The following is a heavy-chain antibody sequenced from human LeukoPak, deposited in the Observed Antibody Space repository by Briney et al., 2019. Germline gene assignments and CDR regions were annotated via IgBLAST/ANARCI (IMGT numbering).Heavy chain of an antibody. CDR3: AREWGRIAVAGGPGY. Sequence: GESLRLSCEASGFIFSNNGMHWVRQAPGKGLEWVALIWYDGKTKFHADSVKGRFTISRDNSGNALFLQMSSLRVEDTAIYYCAREWGRIAVAGGPGYWGQGALVTVSS. D-gene: IGHD6-19*01. CDR2: IWYDGKTK. V-gene: IGHV3-33*01. J-gene: IGHJ4*02. CDR1: GFIFSNNG.